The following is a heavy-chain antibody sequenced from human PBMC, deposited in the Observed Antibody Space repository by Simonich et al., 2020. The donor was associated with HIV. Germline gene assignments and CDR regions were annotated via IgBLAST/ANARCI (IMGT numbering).Heavy chain of an antibody. D-gene: IGHD3-3*02. CDR1: GESFSSYY. J-gene: IGHJ4*02. V-gene: IGHV4-34*01. CDR3: ARVIFVTSAGFDY. CDR2: INHSGTT. Sequence: QVHLQQWGAGLLKPSETLSLTCAVYGESFSSYYWTWIRQPPGKGLEWIGEINHSGTTNYNPSLKSRVTISRDTSKNQFSLKLSSVTAADTAIYYCARVIFVTSAGFDYWGQGTLVTVSS.